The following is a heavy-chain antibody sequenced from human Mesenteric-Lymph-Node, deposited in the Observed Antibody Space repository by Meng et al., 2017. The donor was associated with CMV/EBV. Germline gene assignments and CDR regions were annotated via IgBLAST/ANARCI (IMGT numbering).Heavy chain of an antibody. CDR2: INSDGSST. CDR3: TRVSCSSTSCSTIDY. D-gene: IGHD2-2*01. V-gene: IGHV3-74*01. J-gene: IGHJ4*02. Sequence: GGSLRLSCAASGFTFSSYWMHWVRQAPGKGLVWVSRINSDGSSTSYADSVKGRFSSSRDNAKNTLYLQMNSLSAEDTAVYYCTRVSCSSTSCSTIDYWGQGTLVTVSS. CDR1: GFTFSSYW.